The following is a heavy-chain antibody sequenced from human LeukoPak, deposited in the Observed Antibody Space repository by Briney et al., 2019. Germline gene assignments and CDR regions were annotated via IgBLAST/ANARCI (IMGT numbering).Heavy chain of an antibody. J-gene: IGHJ4*02. V-gene: IGHV4-59*01. CDR1: GASISSDY. Sequence: SETLSLTCIVSGASISSDYWGWIRQPPGKGLEWIGSIYYSGSTNYNPSLKSRVTISLDTSKNQFSLKLSSVTAADTAVYYCARQAYYYDSSGPIYFFDYWGQGTLVTVSS. CDR2: IYYSGST. D-gene: IGHD3-22*01. CDR3: ARQAYYYDSSGPIYFFDY.